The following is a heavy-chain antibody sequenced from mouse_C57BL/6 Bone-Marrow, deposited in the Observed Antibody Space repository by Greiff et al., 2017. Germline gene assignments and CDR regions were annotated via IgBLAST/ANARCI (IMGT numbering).Heavy chain of an antibody. J-gene: IGHJ4*01. V-gene: IGHV1-39*01. CDR1: GYSFTDYN. CDR3: ARGYDYDYAMDY. Sequence: EVKLMESGPELVKPGASVKISCKASGYSFTDYNMHWVKQSNGKSLEWIGVINPNYGSTNYNQKFKGKATLTVDKSSSTAYMQLNSLTSEDSAVYDCARGYDYDYAMDYWGQGTSVTVSS. D-gene: IGHD2-4*01. CDR2: INPNYGST.